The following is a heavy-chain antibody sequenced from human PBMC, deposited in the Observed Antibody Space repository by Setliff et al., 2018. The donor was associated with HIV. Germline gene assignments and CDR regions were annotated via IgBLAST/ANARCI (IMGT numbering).Heavy chain of an antibody. D-gene: IGHD3-10*01. V-gene: IGHV4-59*08. CDR3: ARRPASFINYGPFLHPGYGMDV. Sequence: SETLSLTCSVSGVSISSYYWSWIRHSPGKGLEWIGSIYHSGPTNYNPSLRSRVIISVDTSKNQLSLSLSSVTAADTAVYYCARRPASFINYGPFLHPGYGMDVWGQGTTVTVSS. CDR2: IYHSGPT. J-gene: IGHJ6*02. CDR1: GVSISSYY.